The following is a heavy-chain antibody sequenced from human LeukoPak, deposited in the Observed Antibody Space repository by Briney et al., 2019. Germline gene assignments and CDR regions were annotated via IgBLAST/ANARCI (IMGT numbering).Heavy chain of an antibody. CDR2: ISSSGSTM. CDR3: GTWGLYGSGSPFDY. V-gene: IGHV3-48*02. CDR1: GFTFSSYN. J-gene: IGHJ4*02. D-gene: IGHD3-10*01. Sequence: PGGSLRLSCAASGFTFSSYNMNWVRQAPGKGLEWVSYISSSGSTMFYADSVKGRFTISRDNAKNSLYLQMDSLRDDDTAVYYCGTWGLYGSGSPFDYWGQGTLVTVSS.